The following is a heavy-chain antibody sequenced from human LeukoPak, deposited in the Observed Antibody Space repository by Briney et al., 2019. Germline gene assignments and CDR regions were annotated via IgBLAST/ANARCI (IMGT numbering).Heavy chain of an antibody. J-gene: IGHJ5*02. CDR3: ARRGTTYCTVDSCHPNWFDP. CDR1: GFTFSDYY. Sequence: GESLKISCAASGFTFSDYYMTWIRQAPGRGLEWISYINGSSSDTKYADSVKGRFTISRDNAKNSLYLLMNSLRAEDTAVYYCARRGTTYCTVDSCHPNWFDPWGQGTLVTVSS. V-gene: IGHV3-11*03. D-gene: IGHD2-15*01. CDR2: INGSSSDT.